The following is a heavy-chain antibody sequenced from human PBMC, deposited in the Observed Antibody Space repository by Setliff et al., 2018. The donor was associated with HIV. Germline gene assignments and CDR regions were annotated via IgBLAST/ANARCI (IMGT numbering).Heavy chain of an antibody. CDR1: GGSISSYY. J-gene: IGHJ3*02. Sequence: PSETLSLTCTVSGGSISSYYWSWIRQPPGKGLEWIGYISYSGSTNYNPSLKSRVTLSVKTSKNQFSLKLNSVTAADPAVYYCARHPLSRRRRTTVTTVGAFDIWG. D-gene: IGHD4-17*01. CDR3: ARHPLSRRRRTTVTTVGAFDI. CDR2: ISYSGST. V-gene: IGHV4-59*01.